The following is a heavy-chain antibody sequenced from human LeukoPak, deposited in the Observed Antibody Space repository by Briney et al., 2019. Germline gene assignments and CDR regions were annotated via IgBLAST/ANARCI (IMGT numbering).Heavy chain of an antibody. CDR2: IYYSGST. CDR3: ASHAVFPPRWFGYAFDI. CDR1: GGSISSYY. Sequence: SETLSLTCTVSGGSISSYYWSWIRQPPGKGLEWIGCIYYSGSTNYNPSHTSRVTISVDTSKNQFSLKLSSVTAAATAVYYCASHAVFPPRWFGYAFDIWGQGTMVTVSS. J-gene: IGHJ3*02. V-gene: IGHV4-59*08. D-gene: IGHD3-10*01.